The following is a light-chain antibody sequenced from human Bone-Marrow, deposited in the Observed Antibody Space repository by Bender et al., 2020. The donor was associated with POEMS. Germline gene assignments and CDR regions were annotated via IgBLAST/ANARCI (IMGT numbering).Light chain of an antibody. CDR1: SSDVGSYNL. Sequence: GSPGQSITISCTGTSSDVGSYNLVSWYQQHPGKAPKLMIYEVSKRPSGVSNRFSGSKSGNTASLTISGLQAEDEADYYCCSYAGSRTNVFGTGTKVTVL. CDR3: CSYAGSRTNV. J-gene: IGLJ1*01. CDR2: EVS. V-gene: IGLV2-23*02.